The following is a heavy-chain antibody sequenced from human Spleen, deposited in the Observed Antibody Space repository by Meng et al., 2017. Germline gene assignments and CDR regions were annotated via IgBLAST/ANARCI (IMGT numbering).Heavy chain of an antibody. D-gene: IGHD1-26*01. Sequence: GESLKISCAASGFSLNSYAMSWVRQAPGKGLEWVSAISGSGGSTYYADSVKGRFTISRDNSKNTLYLQMNSLRAEDTAVYYCAGRVGATSFDYWGQGTLVTVSS. V-gene: IGHV3-23*01. CDR2: ISGSGGST. CDR1: GFSLNSYA. J-gene: IGHJ4*02. CDR3: AGRVGATSFDY.